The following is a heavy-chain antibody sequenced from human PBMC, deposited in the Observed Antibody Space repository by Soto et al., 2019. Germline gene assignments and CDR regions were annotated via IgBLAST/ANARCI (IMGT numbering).Heavy chain of an antibody. V-gene: IGHV1-69*02. CDR1: RGGLNSCT. D-gene: IGHD5-12*01. CDR2: IIPILGIA. CDR3: GRLVDIADFDY. J-gene: IGHJ4*02. Sequence: SVEVSSKACRGGLNSCTMRSLQHSPRQGLEWMGRIIPILGIANYAQKFQGRVTITADKSPSTAYMELSSLRYEDTVVYYCGRLVDIADFDYWGQGTLVTVSS.